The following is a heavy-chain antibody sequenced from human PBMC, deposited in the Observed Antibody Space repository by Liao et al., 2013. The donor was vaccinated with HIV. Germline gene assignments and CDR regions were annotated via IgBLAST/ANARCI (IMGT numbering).Heavy chain of an antibody. CDR3: ATIWFGEIFSPYYFDY. D-gene: IGHD3-10*01. V-gene: IGHV4-34*08. J-gene: IGHJ4*02. CDR2: INHTGST. CDR1: GDTFNGYY. Sequence: QVHLQQWGTGLLKPSETLSLTCAVYGDTFNGYYWNWIRQPPGKGLEWIGEINHTGSTKYNPSLKSRITISADTSKRQFSLTLNSVTAADTAMYYCATIWFGEIFSPYYFDYWGQGTLATVSS.